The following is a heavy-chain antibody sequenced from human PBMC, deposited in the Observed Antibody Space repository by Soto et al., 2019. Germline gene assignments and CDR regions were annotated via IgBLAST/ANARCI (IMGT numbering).Heavy chain of an antibody. D-gene: IGHD3-9*01. CDR3: ARSGVAYYDILTGYYSNWFDS. J-gene: IGHJ5*01. CDR1: GYTFTSYY. CDR2: INPSGGST. Sequence: ASVKVSCKASGYTFTSYYMHWVRQAPGQGLEWMGIINPSGGSTSYAQKFQGRVTMTRDTSTSTVYMELSSLRSEDTAVYYCARSGVAYYDILTGYYSNWFDSWGQGTLVTVSS. V-gene: IGHV1-46*03.